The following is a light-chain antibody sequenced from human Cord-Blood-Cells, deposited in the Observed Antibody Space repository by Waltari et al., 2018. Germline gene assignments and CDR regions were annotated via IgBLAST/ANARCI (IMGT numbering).Light chain of an antibody. J-gene: IGKJ5*01. CDR3: QQRSNWIT. CDR2: DAS. Sequence: ELVLTQSPATLSVSPGARATLSCRASQSVSSYLAWYQQKPGQAPRLLIYDASNRATGIPARFSGSGSGTDFTLTISSLEPEDFAVYYCQQRSNWITFGQGTRLEIK. CDR1: QSVSSY. V-gene: IGKV3-11*01.